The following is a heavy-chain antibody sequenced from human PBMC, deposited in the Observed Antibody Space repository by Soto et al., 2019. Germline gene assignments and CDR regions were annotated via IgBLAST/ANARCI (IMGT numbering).Heavy chain of an antibody. D-gene: IGHD2-2*01. CDR1: GGSFSGYY. J-gene: IGHJ5*02. V-gene: IGHV4-34*01. Sequence: SETLSLTCAVYGGSFSGYYWSWIRQPPGKGLEWIGEINHSGSTNYNPSLKSRVTISVDTSKNQFSLKLSSVTAADTAVYYCASLGPAANNNWFDPWGQGTPVTVSS. CDR3: ASLGPAANNNWFDP. CDR2: INHSGST.